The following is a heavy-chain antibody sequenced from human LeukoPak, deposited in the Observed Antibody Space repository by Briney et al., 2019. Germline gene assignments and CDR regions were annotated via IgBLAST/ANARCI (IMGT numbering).Heavy chain of an antibody. Sequence: GRSLRLPCAASGFTFSSYGMHWVRQAPGKGLEWVAVISYDGSNKYYADSVKGRFTISRDNAKNSLCLQMNSLRDEDTAVYYCARENIVVVTAIRDAFDIWGQGTMVTVSS. CDR2: ISYDGSNK. CDR3: ARENIVVVTAIRDAFDI. V-gene: IGHV3-30*03. J-gene: IGHJ3*02. D-gene: IGHD2-21*02. CDR1: GFTFSSYG.